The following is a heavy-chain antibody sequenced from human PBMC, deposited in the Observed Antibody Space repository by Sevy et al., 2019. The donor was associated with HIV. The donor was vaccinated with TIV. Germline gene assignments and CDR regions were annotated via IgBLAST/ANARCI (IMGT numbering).Heavy chain of an antibody. D-gene: IGHD2-15*01. CDR3: ARRTCSGGSCYWFDP. J-gene: IGHJ5*02. Sequence: GESLKISCKGSGYSFTSYWIGWVRQMPGKGLEWRGIIYPGDSDTRHSPSFQGQVTISADKSIVTAYLQWSSLKASDTAMPYCARRTCSGGSCYWFDPWGQGTLVTVSS. V-gene: IGHV5-51*01. CDR1: GYSFTSYW. CDR2: IYPGDSDT.